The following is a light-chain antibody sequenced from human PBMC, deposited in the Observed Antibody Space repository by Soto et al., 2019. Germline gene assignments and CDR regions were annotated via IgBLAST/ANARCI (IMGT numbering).Light chain of an antibody. CDR2: DVS. V-gene: IGLV2-14*01. CDR1: SSDVGSYNY. CDR3: SSYTTSSTYV. Sequence: QSVLTQPASVSGSPGQSITISCTETSSDVGSYNYVSWYQQHPGKAPKVMIYDVSNRPSGVSYRFSGSKSGNTASLTISGLQAEDEADYYCSSYTTSSTYVFGTGTKLTVL. J-gene: IGLJ1*01.